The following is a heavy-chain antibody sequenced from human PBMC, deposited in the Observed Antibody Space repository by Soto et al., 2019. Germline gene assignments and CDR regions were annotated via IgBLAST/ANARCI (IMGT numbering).Heavy chain of an antibody. Sequence: HPGGSLRFSCAASGFTFSSYSMNWVRQAPGKGLEWVSYISSSSSTIYYADSVKGRFTISRDNAKNSLYLQMNSLRDEDTAVYYCATSDILTGSPWTDPWGQGTLVTVSS. CDR1: GFTFSSYS. J-gene: IGHJ5*02. D-gene: IGHD3-9*01. CDR3: ATSDILTGSPWTDP. V-gene: IGHV3-48*02. CDR2: ISSSSSTI.